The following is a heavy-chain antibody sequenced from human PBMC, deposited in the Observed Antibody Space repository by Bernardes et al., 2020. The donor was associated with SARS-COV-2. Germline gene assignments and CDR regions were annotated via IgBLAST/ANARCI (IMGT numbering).Heavy chain of an antibody. CDR1: GFTFSSYA. Sequence: GGSLRLSCAASGFTFSSYAMHWVRQAPGKGLEWVAVISYDGSNKYYADSVKGRFTISRDNSKNTLYLQMNSLRAEDTAVYYCARDPIGDDYSPYYFDYWGQGTLVTVSS. D-gene: IGHD4-4*01. CDR3: ARDPIGDDYSPYYFDY. J-gene: IGHJ4*02. CDR2: ISYDGSNK. V-gene: IGHV3-30-3*01.